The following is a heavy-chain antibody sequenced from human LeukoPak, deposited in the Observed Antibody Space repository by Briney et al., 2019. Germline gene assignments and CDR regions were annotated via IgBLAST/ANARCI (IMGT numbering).Heavy chain of an antibody. CDR3: ARAGVAGTRVYYYYYYMDD. Sequence: ASVKVSCKASGYTFTSYGISWVRQAPGQGLEWMGWISAYSGNTNYAQKFQGRVTMTRDTSTSTVYMELSSLRSEDTAVYYCARAGVAGTRVYYYYYYMDDWGKGTTVTVSS. CDR2: ISAYSGNT. J-gene: IGHJ6*03. D-gene: IGHD1-7*01. V-gene: IGHV1-18*01. CDR1: GYTFTSYG.